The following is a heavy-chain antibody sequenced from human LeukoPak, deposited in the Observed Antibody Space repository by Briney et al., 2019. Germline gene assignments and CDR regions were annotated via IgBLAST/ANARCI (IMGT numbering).Heavy chain of an antibody. CDR1: GGSIRSSSYY. CDR2: IFYSGST. Sequence: SETLSLTCTVSGGSIRSSSYYWGWIRQPPGKGLEWLANIFYSGSTFYNPSLKSRVTISVDTSQNQFSLKLSSVTAADTAVYYCARLRSGFYFDSWGQGALVTVSS. D-gene: IGHD6-19*01. CDR3: ARLRSGFYFDS. J-gene: IGHJ4*02. V-gene: IGHV4-39*01.